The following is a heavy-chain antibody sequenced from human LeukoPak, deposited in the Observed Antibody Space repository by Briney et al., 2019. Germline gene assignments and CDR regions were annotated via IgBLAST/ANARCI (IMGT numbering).Heavy chain of an antibody. CDR3: ARVMVVGATYGMDV. CDR2: ISSSSSYI. V-gene: IGHV3-21*01. Sequence: PGGSLRLSCTASGFTFSSYEMNWVRQAPGKGLEWVSSISSSSSYIYYADSVKGRFTISRDNAKNSLYLQMNSLRAGDTAVYYCARVMVVGATYGMDVWGQGTTVTVSS. CDR1: GFTFSSYE. D-gene: IGHD1-26*01. J-gene: IGHJ6*02.